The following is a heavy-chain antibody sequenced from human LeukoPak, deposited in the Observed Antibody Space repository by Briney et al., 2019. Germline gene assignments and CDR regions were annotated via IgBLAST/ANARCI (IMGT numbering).Heavy chain of an antibody. D-gene: IGHD5-18*01. CDR1: GGSFSGYY. V-gene: IGHV4-34*01. Sequence: PSETLSLTCAVYGGSFSGYYWSWIRQPPGKGLEWIGEINHSGSTNYNPSLKSRVTISVDTSKNQFSLKLSSVTAADTAVYYCASGGVQLWFIGNYWGQGTLVTVSS. CDR3: ASGGVQLWFIGNY. J-gene: IGHJ4*02. CDR2: INHSGST.